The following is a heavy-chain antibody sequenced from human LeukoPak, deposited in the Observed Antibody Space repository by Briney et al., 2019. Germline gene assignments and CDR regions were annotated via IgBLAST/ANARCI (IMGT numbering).Heavy chain of an antibody. Sequence: GGSLRLSCAASGFTFSSYGMSWVRQAPGKGLEWVSAISGSGGSTYYADSVKGRFTISRDNSKDTLYLQMNSLRAEDTAVYYCAKDWGYSGSYYFDYWGQGTLVTVSS. J-gene: IGHJ4*02. CDR3: AKDWGYSGSYYFDY. V-gene: IGHV3-23*01. CDR1: GFTFSSYG. CDR2: ISGSGGST. D-gene: IGHD1-26*01.